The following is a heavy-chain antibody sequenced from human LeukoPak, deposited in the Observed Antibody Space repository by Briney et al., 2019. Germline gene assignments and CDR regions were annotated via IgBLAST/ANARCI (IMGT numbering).Heavy chain of an antibody. Sequence: GSVKVSCKASGYTFTSYDINWVRQATGQGLEWMGWMNPNNANTDYAQKFQGRVTMTSNTSKNTAYMELSSLTSDDTAVYYCTRGPFSDWLTQSWFDPWGQGTLVTVSS. CDR3: TRGPFSDWLTQSWFDP. J-gene: IGHJ5*02. CDR1: GYTFTSYD. D-gene: IGHD3-9*01. V-gene: IGHV1-8*01. CDR2: MNPNNANT.